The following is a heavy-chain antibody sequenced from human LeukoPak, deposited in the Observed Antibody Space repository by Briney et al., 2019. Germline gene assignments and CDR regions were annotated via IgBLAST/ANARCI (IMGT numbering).Heavy chain of an antibody. CDR2: IYHSGST. CDR1: GGSISSSNW. D-gene: IGHD3-10*01. J-gene: IGHJ6*02. CDR3: AREGITMVRGVKRPYYGMDV. V-gene: IGHV4-4*02. Sequence: ASETLSLTCAVSGGSISSSNWWSWVRQPPGKGLEWIGEIYHSGSTNYNPSLKSRVTISVDKSKNQFSLKLSSVTAADTAVYYCAREGITMVRGVKRPYYGMDVWGQGTTVTVSS.